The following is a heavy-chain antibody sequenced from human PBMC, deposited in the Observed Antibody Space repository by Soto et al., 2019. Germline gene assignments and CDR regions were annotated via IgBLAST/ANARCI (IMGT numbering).Heavy chain of an antibody. CDR1: GYTFTNYG. V-gene: IGHV1-18*01. J-gene: IGHJ5*02. Sequence: QVQLVQSGGEVKKPGASVKVSCKASGYTFTNYGISWVRQAPGQGLEWMGWINVYNGNTKYAQKVQGRVTMTTDTXTXTXXMDLRSLRSDDTAVYYCARGVGSGSYYHQYNWFDPWGQGTLVTVSS. CDR3: ARGVGSGSYYHQYNWFDP. D-gene: IGHD3-10*01. CDR2: INVYNGNT.